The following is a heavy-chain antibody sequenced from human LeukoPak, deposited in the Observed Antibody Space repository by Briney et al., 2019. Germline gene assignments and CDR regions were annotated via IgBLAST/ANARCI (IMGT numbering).Heavy chain of an antibody. V-gene: IGHV1-46*01. J-gene: IGHJ4*02. CDR2: INPSGGST. D-gene: IGHD1-26*01. Sequence: ASVKVSCKASGYTLTSYYMHWVRQAPGQGLEWMGIINPSGGSTSYAQKFQGRVTMTRDTSTSTVYMELSSLRSEDTAVYYCARTISIVGATYYFDYWGQGTLVTVSS. CDR1: GYTLTSYY. CDR3: ARTISIVGATYYFDY.